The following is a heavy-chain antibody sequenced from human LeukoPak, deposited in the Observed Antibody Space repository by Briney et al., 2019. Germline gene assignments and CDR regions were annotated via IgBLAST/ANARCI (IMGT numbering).Heavy chain of an antibody. Sequence: GGSLRLSCAASGFTFSSYSMNWVRQAPGKGLEWVSYISSSSSTIYYADSVKGRFTISRDNSKNTLYLQMNSLRAEDTAVYYCAKDRVWEQRLVLWLTYYFDYWGQGTQVTVSS. D-gene: IGHD6-13*01. CDR3: AKDRVWEQRLVLWLTYYFDY. CDR2: ISSSSSTI. V-gene: IGHV3-48*01. J-gene: IGHJ4*02. CDR1: GFTFSSYS.